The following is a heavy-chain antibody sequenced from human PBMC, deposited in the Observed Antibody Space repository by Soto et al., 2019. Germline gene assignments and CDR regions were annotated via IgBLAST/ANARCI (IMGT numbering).Heavy chain of an antibody. D-gene: IGHD3-10*01. CDR1: GFTFSSYD. CDR2: ISSNGGTT. CDR3: VRRVSGTYDY. V-gene: IGHV3-64*01. Sequence: EVQLAESGGGMVQPGGSLRLSCVASGFTFSSYDMHWVRQAPGKGLEYVSSISSNGGTTYYGNSVKGRFTISRDNSKNTLYLQMGSLRDDDMAVYYCVRRVSGTYDYWGQGTLVTVSS. J-gene: IGHJ4*02.